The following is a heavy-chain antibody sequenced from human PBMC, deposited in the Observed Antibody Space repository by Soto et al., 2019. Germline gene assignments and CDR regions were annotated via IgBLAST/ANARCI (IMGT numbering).Heavy chain of an antibody. CDR1: GYTFIDYY. J-gene: IGHJ6*02. Sequence: GASVKVSCKASGYTFIDYYLAWVRQAPGQGLQWMAIINPSDGSTAYSQSFQGRVTMTRDTSTTTVYMEMSSLRSEDTAVYYCASLPIYGGNFRPDYYYGMDVWGQGTTVTVSS. CDR2: INPSDGST. CDR3: ASLPIYGGNFRPDYYYGMDV. D-gene: IGHD4-17*01. V-gene: IGHV1-46*01.